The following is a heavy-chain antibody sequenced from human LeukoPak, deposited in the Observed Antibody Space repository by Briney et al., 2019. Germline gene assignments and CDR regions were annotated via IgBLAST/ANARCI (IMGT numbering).Heavy chain of an antibody. CDR2: IKQDGSEK. CDR3: ARGSSSWPYYYYGMDV. Sequence: GGSLRLSCAASGFTFSSYWMSWVRQAPGKGLEWVANIKQDGSEKYYVDSVKGRFTISRENAKNSLYLQMNSLRAGDTAVYYCARGSSSWPYYYYGMDVWGQGTTVTVSS. J-gene: IGHJ6*02. CDR1: GFTFSSYW. D-gene: IGHD6-13*01. V-gene: IGHV3-7*04.